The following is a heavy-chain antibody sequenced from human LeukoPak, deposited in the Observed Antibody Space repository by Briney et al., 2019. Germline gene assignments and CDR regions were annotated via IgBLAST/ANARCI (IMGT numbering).Heavy chain of an antibody. V-gene: IGHV1-2*02. CDR1: GYTFTSYG. CDR3: ARGPYNYDSSGYTNFDY. Sequence: ASVKVSCKASGYTFTSYGISWVRQAPGQGLEWMGWINPNSGGTNYAQKFQGRVTMTRDTSISTAYMELSRLRSDDTAVYYCARGPYNYDSSGYTNFDYWGQGTLVTVSS. D-gene: IGHD3-22*01. CDR2: INPNSGGT. J-gene: IGHJ4*02.